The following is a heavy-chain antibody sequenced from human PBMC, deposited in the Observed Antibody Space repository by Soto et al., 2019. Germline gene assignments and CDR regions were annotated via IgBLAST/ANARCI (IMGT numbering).Heavy chain of an antibody. D-gene: IGHD3-22*01. CDR1: GFTFSGSA. CDR2: IRSKANSYAT. CDR3: TRHILPPYDSSGYLDY. V-gene: IGHV3-73*01. J-gene: IGHJ4*02. Sequence: PGGSLRLSCAASGFTFSGSAMHWVRQASGKGLEWVGRIRSKANSYATAYAASVKGRFTISRDDSKNTAYLQMNSLKTEDTAVYYCTRHILPPYDSSGYLDYWGQGTLVTVSS.